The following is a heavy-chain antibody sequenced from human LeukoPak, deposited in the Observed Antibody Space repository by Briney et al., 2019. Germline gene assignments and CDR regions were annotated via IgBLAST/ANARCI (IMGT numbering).Heavy chain of an antibody. CDR1: GFTFSSYA. J-gene: IGHJ4*02. V-gene: IGHV3-23*01. CDR2: IGGGGVDT. Sequence: PGGSLRLSCAASGFTFSSYAMSWVCQAPGKGLEWVSSIGGGGVDTYYADSVKGRFTISRDNSKNTLYLQMNSLRVEDTAVYYCAKDPPTTGTTFDNWGRGTLVTVSS. CDR3: AKDPPTTGTTFDN. D-gene: IGHD1-1*01.